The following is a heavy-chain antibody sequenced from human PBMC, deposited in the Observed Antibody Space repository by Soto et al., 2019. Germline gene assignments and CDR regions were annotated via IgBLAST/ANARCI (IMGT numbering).Heavy chain of an antibody. CDR2: INVGNGDT. D-gene: IGHD5-12*01. CDR3: ARAISCYVT. V-gene: IGHV1-3*01. CDR1: GITYNTYA. Sequence: VQLVQSGAEIRKTGASVMLSCKASGITYNTYAIHWVRQAPGQGLEWMGWINVGNGDTRYSQIFEGRVTLARDTSANTVYMDLGGLKSEDTGVYYCARAISCYVTWGQGTLLTVSS. J-gene: IGHJ4*02.